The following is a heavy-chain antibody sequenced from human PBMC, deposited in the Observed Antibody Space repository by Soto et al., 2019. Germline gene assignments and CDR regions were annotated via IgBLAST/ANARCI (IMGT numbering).Heavy chain of an antibody. D-gene: IGHD4-4*01. CDR3: ARSRDGYSFYFYYGMDV. Sequence: GGSLRLSCAASGFTFANCGMHWVRQAPGKGLEWMALILHDGSAEYYADSVKGRFTISRDNSKSTLYLQMNSLSAEDTGVYYCARSRDGYSFYFYYGMDVWGQGTTVTVSS. V-gene: IGHV3-30*03. CDR2: ILHDGSAE. J-gene: IGHJ6*02. CDR1: GFTFANCG.